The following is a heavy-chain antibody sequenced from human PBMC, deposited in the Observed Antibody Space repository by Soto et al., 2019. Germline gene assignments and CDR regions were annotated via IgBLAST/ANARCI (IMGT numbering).Heavy chain of an antibody. CDR3: ASGYGSIDD. J-gene: IGHJ4*02. D-gene: IGHD3-10*01. Sequence: QVQLQESGPGLVKPSQTLSLTCTVSGGSISSGDYYWSWIRQPPGRGLEWIGYIYNSGSTVYNPSFETRITISVNASTNQASLNLSSVAAADTAVYYCASGYGSIDDWGQGTLVTVSS. V-gene: IGHV4-30-4*01. CDR1: GGSISSGDYY. CDR2: IYNSGST.